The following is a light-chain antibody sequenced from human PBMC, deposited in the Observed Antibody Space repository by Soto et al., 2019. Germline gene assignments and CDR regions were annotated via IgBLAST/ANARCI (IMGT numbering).Light chain of an antibody. V-gene: IGKV3-15*01. Sequence: EIVMTQSPATLSVSPGERATLSCRASQSVSNNYLAWYQQKPGQAPRLLIYGASNRATGSGSGTEFTLTISSLQSEDFAVYYCQQYNKWPPVTFGGGTNVDIK. CDR1: QSVSNNY. CDR3: QQYNKWPPVT. J-gene: IGKJ4*01. CDR2: GAS.